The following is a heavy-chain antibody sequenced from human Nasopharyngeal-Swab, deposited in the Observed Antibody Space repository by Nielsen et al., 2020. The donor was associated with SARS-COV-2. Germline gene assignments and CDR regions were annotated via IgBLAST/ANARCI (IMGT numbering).Heavy chain of an antibody. D-gene: IGHD2/OR15-2a*01. CDR3: AKDLRGPYFF. CDR2: ISGSGDISGSGGST. Sequence: GESLKISCADSAFTFSSYSMSWVRQAPGKGLEWVAAISGSGDISGSGGSTYYADSVKGRFTISRDNSKNTLSLQMNGLGAEDTAVYYCAKDLRGPYFFWGQGTLVTVSS. CDR1: AFTFSSYS. V-gene: IGHV3-23*01. J-gene: IGHJ4*02.